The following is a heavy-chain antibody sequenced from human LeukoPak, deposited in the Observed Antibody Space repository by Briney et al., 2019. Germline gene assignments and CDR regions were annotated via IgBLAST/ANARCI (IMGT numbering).Heavy chain of an antibody. J-gene: IGHJ5*02. Sequence: GASVTVSCKASGFTFTDYYIHWVRQAPAQGLEWMGWINPNSGGTNYPQKFQGRVTMTRDKSISTAFMELANLRSDDTAVYYCAKATNDFWSGTTLPFDPWGQGTLVTVSS. CDR2: INPNSGGT. CDR3: AKATNDFWSGTTLPFDP. V-gene: IGHV1-2*02. D-gene: IGHD3-3*01. CDR1: GFTFTDYY.